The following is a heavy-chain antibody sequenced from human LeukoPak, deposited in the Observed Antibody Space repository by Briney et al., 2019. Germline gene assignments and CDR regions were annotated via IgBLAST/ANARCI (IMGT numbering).Heavy chain of an antibody. J-gene: IGHJ3*02. Sequence: GGSLRLSCAASGFTFNTYAMNWVRQAPGKGLEWVSAISASGSNTYYADSVKGRFTISRDNSKNTLYLQMSSLGADDTAVYYCAKRIDSYGRNAFDIWGQGTMVTVSS. V-gene: IGHV3-23*01. D-gene: IGHD1-26*01. CDR2: ISASGSNT. CDR1: GFTFNTYA. CDR3: AKRIDSYGRNAFDI.